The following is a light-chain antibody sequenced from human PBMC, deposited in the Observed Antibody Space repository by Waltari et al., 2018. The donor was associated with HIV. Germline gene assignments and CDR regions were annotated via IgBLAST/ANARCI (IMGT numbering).Light chain of an antibody. CDR3: HQYGTSPQT. V-gene: IGKV3-20*01. CDR1: QTVTSNY. Sequence: EIVLTQSPRTLSLSPGERATLSCTASQTVTSNYLAWYQMKPGQAPKPLIYGASIRATGVPDKFSGSGSGTGFTLTIARLQPEDFAVYYCHQYGTSPQTFGQGSKVEIK. J-gene: IGKJ2*01. CDR2: GAS.